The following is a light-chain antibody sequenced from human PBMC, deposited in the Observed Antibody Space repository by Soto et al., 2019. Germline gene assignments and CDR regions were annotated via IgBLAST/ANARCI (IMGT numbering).Light chain of an antibody. CDR3: QQRSNWPPSS. CDR2: DAS. Sequence: EIVLTQSPATLSLSPGERATLSCRASQSVSSYLAWYQQKPGQAPRLLIYDASNRATGIPARFSGSGSGTVFTLTISSLEPEDFAVYYCQQRSNWPPSSSGGGTKVEIK. V-gene: IGKV3-11*01. J-gene: IGKJ4*01. CDR1: QSVSSY.